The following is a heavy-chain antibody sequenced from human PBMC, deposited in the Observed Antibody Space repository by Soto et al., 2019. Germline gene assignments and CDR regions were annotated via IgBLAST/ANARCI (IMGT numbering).Heavy chain of an antibody. CDR3: ARHLFSSGWYLI. CDR1: GGSISSSSYY. CDR2: IYYSGST. D-gene: IGHD6-19*01. Sequence: SETLSLTCTVSGGSISSSSYYWGWIRQPPGKGLEWIGSIYYSGSTYYNPSLKSRVTISVDTSKNQFSLKLSSVTAADTAVYYCARHLFSSGWYLIWGQGTMVTVSS. V-gene: IGHV4-39*01. J-gene: IGHJ3*02.